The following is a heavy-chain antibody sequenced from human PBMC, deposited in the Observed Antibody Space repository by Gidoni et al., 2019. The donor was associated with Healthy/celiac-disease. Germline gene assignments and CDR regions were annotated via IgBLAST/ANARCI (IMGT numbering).Heavy chain of an antibody. Sequence: DVQLVQPGAEVKKPGESLQISCKGSGYSFTSYWIGWVRQMPGKGLEWMGIIYPGDSDTRYSPFFQGQVTISADKSISTAYLQWSSLKASDTAMYYCAATVTTSHDAFDIWGQGTMVTVSS. CDR1: GYSFTSYW. CDR3: AATVTTSHDAFDI. J-gene: IGHJ3*02. D-gene: IGHD4-4*01. CDR2: IYPGDSDT. V-gene: IGHV5-51*01.